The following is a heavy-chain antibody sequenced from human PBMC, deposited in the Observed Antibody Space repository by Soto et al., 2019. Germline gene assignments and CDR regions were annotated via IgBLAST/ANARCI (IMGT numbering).Heavy chain of an antibody. D-gene: IGHD3-10*01. J-gene: IGHJ4*02. CDR2: IWYDGSNK. CDR1: GFTFSSYG. CDR3: ARDGGLLWFGESARLDY. Sequence: GGSLRLSCAASGFTFSSYGMHWVRQAPGKGLEWVAVIWYDGSNKYYADSVKGRFTISRDNSKNTLYLQMNSLRAEDTAVYYCARDGGLLWFGESARLDYWGQGTLVSVSS. V-gene: IGHV3-33*01.